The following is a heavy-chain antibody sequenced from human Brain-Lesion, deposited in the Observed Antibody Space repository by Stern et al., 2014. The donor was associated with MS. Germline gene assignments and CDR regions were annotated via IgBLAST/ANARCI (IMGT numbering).Heavy chain of an antibody. V-gene: IGHV4-61*02. CDR2: IFNSGST. CDR1: GGSISSGGYY. Sequence: VHLVESGPGLVKPSQTLSLSCTVSGGSISSGGYYWSWIRQPAGKGLEWIGRIFNSGSTSYNPSLKCRVPISIDTSKNQFSLRLNSMTAADTAVYYCARGRVVPGFQYYATDVWGQGTTVIVSS. CDR3: ARGRVVPGFQYYATDV. J-gene: IGHJ6*02. D-gene: IGHD2-2*01.